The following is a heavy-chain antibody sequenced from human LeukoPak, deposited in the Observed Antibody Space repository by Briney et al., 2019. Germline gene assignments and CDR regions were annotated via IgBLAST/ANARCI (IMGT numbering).Heavy chain of an antibody. CDR2: IRYDGSNK. CDR1: GFTFSSYG. J-gene: IGHJ6*03. D-gene: IGHD3-22*01. Sequence: GGSLRLSCAASGFTFSSYGMHWVRQAPGKGLEWVAFIRYDGSNKYYADSVKGRFTISRDNSKNTLYLQMNSLRAEDTAVYYCARSGFLYYDSSGGYYYYYYMDVWGKGTTVTISS. V-gene: IGHV3-30*02. CDR3: ARSGFLYYDSSGGYYYYYYMDV.